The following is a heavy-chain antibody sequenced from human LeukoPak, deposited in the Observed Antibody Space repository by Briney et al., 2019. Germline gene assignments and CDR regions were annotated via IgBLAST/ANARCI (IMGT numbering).Heavy chain of an antibody. D-gene: IGHD2-2*01. CDR1: GYTFTSYG. CDR3: ARAVVPAATPWGFDY. CDR2: ISAYNGNT. V-gene: IGHV1-18*01. Sequence: ASVKVSCKSSGYTFTSYGISWVRQAPGQGLEWMGWISAYNGNTNYAQKLQGRDTMTTDTSTSTAYMELRSLRSDDTAVYYCARAVVPAATPWGFDYWGQGTLVTVSS. J-gene: IGHJ4*02.